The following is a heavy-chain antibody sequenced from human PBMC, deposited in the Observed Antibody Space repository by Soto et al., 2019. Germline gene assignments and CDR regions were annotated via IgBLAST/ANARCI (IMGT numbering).Heavy chain of an antibody. J-gene: IGHJ5*02. CDR3: ARVLWFGELPHNWFDP. D-gene: IGHD3-10*01. CDR2: IYYSGST. Sequence: SETLSLTCAVYGESFSGHIWTWISQTPGKGLEWIGYIYYSGSTNYNPSLKSRVTISVDTSKNQFSLKLSSVTAADTAVYYCARVLWFGELPHNWFDPWGQGTLVTVSS. V-gene: IGHV4-59*11. CDR1: GESFSGHI.